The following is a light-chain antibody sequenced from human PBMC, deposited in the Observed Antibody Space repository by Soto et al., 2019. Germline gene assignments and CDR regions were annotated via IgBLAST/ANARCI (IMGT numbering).Light chain of an antibody. CDR3: KQYYAGIT. V-gene: IGKV1-8*01. Sequence: AIRMTQSPSSFSASTGDRVTITCRASQGISSYLAGYQKKPGKAPKLLLYAASNLLSGVPSRFSGSRSGTDFTLTVSCLQSEDFATHCYKQYYAGITFGGGTKVEIK. CDR2: AAS. J-gene: IGKJ4*01. CDR1: QGISSY.